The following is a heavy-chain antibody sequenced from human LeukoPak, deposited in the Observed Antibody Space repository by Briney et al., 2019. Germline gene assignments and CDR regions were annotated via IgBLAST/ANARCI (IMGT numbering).Heavy chain of an antibody. D-gene: IGHD3-10*01. J-gene: IGHJ3*02. Sequence: SETLSLTCTVSGGSINSGAYYWSWIRQPAGKGLEWIGRFYTTGSSDYNPSLKSRVTISIDTSKNQFSLKLSSVTAADTAVYYCARHRSPQAMVRGVRYAFDIWGQGTMVTVSS. CDR3: ARHRSPQAMVRGVRYAFDI. CDR1: GGSINSGAYY. CDR2: FYTTGSS. V-gene: IGHV4-61*02.